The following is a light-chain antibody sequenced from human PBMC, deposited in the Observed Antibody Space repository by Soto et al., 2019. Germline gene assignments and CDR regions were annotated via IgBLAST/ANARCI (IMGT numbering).Light chain of an antibody. J-gene: IGKJ1*01. CDR3: IQCTNWPPT. V-gene: IGKV2-30*01. CDR1: QSLVYSDGNDY. CDR2: KVS. Sequence: DVVMTQSPLSLPVTLGQPASISCRSSQSLVYSDGNDYLNWFHQRPCQSPRRLLYKVSNRDSGVPDRFSGSGSGTDFTLKISRVEAEDVGVYYCIQCTNWPPTFGRGTKVEIK.